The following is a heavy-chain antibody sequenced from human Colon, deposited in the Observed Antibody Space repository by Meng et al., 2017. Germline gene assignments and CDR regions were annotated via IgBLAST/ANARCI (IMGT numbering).Heavy chain of an antibody. V-gene: IGHV3-30*02. CDR2: IWSDGSSK. D-gene: IGHD3-10*01. Sequence: GGSLRLSCAASGLIFSKSGMHWVRQAPGKGLEWVAFIWSDGSSKYYTDSVKGRFTISRDNSKNTLSLQMDSLRVEDTAVYYCARDKGVTCLDTWGQGPLVTVSS. J-gene: IGHJ5*01. CDR1: GLIFSKSG. CDR3: ARDKGVTCLDT.